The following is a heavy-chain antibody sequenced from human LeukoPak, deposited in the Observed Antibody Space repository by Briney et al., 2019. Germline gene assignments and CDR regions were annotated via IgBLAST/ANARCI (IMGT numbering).Heavy chain of an antibody. CDR2: ISWNSGSI. J-gene: IGHJ4*02. V-gene: IGHV3-9*03. D-gene: IGHD2-2*01. CDR3: AKGLFNQPLFDY. CDR1: GFTFDDYA. Sequence: GGSLRPSCAASGFTFDDYAMHWVRQAPGKGLEWVSGISWNSGSIGYADSVKGRFTISRDNAKNSLYLQMNSLRAEDMALYYCAKGLFNQPLFDYWGQGTLVTVSS.